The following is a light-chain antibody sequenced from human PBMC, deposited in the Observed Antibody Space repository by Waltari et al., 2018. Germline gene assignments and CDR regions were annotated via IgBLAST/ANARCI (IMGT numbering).Light chain of an antibody. CDR1: QSVRTY. Sequence: EIVFTQPPATLSLSPGERATLSCRASQSVRTYLAWYQHRPGQAPRLLIYDASNRATGVPARFSGSGSGTDFTLTISGLQPEDFAVYYCQERSNWPGGAFGGGTKVEIK. J-gene: IGKJ4*01. CDR2: DAS. V-gene: IGKV3-11*01. CDR3: QERSNWPGGA.